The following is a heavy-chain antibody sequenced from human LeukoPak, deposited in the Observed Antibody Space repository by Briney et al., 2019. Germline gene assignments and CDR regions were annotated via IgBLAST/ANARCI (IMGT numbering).Heavy chain of an antibody. D-gene: IGHD3-16*01. Sequence: GGSLRLSCAASKFTFSDYSMSWVRQAPGKGLEWVSSISSIRNYIYYADSVKGRFTVSRDNAKNSLYLQMNSLRDEDTAVYYCARGITGKNWFDPWGQGTLVTVSS. V-gene: IGHV3-21*01. CDR2: ISSIRNYI. CDR1: KFTFSDYS. CDR3: ARGITGKNWFDP. J-gene: IGHJ5*02.